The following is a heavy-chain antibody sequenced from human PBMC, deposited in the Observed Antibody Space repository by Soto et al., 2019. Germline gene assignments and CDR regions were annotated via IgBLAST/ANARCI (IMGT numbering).Heavy chain of an antibody. CDR2: IYYSGST. CDR3: ARLVVVAATHHYLIDV. Sequence: PSETLSLTCTVSGGSISSGGYYWSWIRQPPGKGLEWIGYIYYSGSTNYNPSLKSRVTISVDTSKNQFSLKLSSVTAADTAVYYCARLVVVAATHHYLIDVCGQGTTVTVSS. CDR1: GGSISSGGYY. V-gene: IGHV4-61*08. J-gene: IGHJ6*02. D-gene: IGHD2-15*01.